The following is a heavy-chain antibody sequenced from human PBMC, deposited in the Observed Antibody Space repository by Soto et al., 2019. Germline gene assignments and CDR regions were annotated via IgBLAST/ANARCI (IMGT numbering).Heavy chain of an antibody. Sequence: GGSLRLSCSASGFTFSSYAMHWARQAPGKGLEYVSAISSNGGSTYYADSVKGRFTISRDNSKNTLYLQMSSLRAEDTAVYYCVKGASSGSRSYYYYYGMDVWGQGTTVTVSS. CDR2: ISSNGGST. CDR3: VKGASSGSRSYYYYYGMDV. CDR1: GFTFSSYA. J-gene: IGHJ6*02. V-gene: IGHV3-64D*06. D-gene: IGHD1-26*01.